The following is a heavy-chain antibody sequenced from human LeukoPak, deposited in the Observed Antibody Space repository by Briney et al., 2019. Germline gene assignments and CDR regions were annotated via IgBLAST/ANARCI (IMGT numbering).Heavy chain of an antibody. CDR2: IKPDGTTK. CDR3: TTDPVGLWWPTGN. V-gene: IGHV3-7*03. D-gene: IGHD2-21*01. CDR1: GFPFSSYS. J-gene: IGHJ4*02. Sequence: PGGSLRLSCAASGFPFSSYSMTWVRQAPGKGLEWVANIKPDGTTKFYVDSVKGRFTISRDNALNSLYLQMNSLKTEDTAVYYCTTDPVGLWWPTGNWGQGTLVTVSS.